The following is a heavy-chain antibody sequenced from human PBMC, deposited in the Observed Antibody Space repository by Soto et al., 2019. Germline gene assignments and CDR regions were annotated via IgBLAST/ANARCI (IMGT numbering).Heavy chain of an antibody. V-gene: IGHV3-21*01. CDR3: ARDGELDYDFWSGRPPSPFDY. CDR1: GFTFSSYS. Sequence: GGSLSLSCAASGFTFSSYSMNWVRQAPGKGLEWVSSISSSSSYIYYADSVKGRFTISRDNAKNSLYLQMNSLRAEDTAVYYCARDGELDYDFWSGRPPSPFDYWGQGTLVTVSS. J-gene: IGHJ4*02. CDR2: ISSSSSYI. D-gene: IGHD3-3*01.